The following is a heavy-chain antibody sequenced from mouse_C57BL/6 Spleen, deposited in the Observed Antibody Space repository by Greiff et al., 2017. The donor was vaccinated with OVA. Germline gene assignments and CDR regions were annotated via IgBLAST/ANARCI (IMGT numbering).Heavy chain of an antibody. V-gene: IGHV1-74*01. CDR3: AMDVVGTGTYAMDY. Sequence: QVQLKQPGAELVKPGASVKVSCKASGYTFTSYWMHWVKQRPGQGLEWIGRIHPSDSDTNYNQKFKGKATLTVDKSSSTAYMQLSSLTSEDSAVYYCAMDVVGTGTYAMDYWGQGTSVTVSS. J-gene: IGHJ4*01. D-gene: IGHD4-1*01. CDR2: IHPSDSDT. CDR1: GYTFTSYW.